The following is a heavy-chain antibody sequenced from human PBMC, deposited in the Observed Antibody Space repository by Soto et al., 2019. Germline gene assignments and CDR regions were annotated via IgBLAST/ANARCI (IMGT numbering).Heavy chain of an antibody. CDR1: GYTFTGYY. CDR2: INPNSGGT. Sequence: ASVKVSCKASGYTFTGYYMHWVRQAPGQGLEWMGWINPNSGGTNYAQKFQGWVTMTRDTSISTAYMELSSLRSEDTAVYYCAREPGTYYYYYGMDVWGQGTTVTVSS. D-gene: IGHD1-1*01. J-gene: IGHJ6*02. CDR3: AREPGTYYYYYGMDV. V-gene: IGHV1-2*04.